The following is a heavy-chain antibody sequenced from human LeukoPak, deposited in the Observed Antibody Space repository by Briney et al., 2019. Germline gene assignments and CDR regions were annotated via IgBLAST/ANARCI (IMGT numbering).Heavy chain of an antibody. Sequence: GSLRLSCAVSGFNVTGSDMSWVLQAPGKGLEWVSVVYSGGDTYYANSVKGRFTISRDNSKNTLYLQMVSLRAEDTAVYYCARQLYGSQIITALWGQGTLVTVSS. J-gene: IGHJ4*02. CDR1: GFNVTGSD. CDR3: ARQLYGSQIITAL. CDR2: VYSGGDT. V-gene: IGHV3-66*04. D-gene: IGHD4-17*01.